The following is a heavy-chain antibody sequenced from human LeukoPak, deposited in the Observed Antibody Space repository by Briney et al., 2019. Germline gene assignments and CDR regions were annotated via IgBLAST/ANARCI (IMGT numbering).Heavy chain of an antibody. V-gene: IGHV1-46*01. CDR2: INPSGGST. CDR1: GYTFTSYY. D-gene: IGHD6-19*01. CDR3: ARGTVVKQWLLFFYYYGMDV. Sequence: GASVKVSCKASGYTFTSYYMHWVRQAPGQGLEWMGIINPSGGSTSYAQKFQGRVTMTRNTSISTAYMELSSLRSEDTAVYYCARGTVVKQWLLFFYYYGMDVWGQGTTVTVSS. J-gene: IGHJ6*02.